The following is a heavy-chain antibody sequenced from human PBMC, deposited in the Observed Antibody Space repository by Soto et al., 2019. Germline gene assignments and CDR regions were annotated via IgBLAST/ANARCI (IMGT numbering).Heavy chain of an antibody. CDR3: ARDRPAMVTSLAY. CDR2: ISSSSSYI. Sequence: WVSSISSSSSYIYYADSVKGRFTISRDNAKNSLYLQMNSLRAEDTAVYYCARDRPAMVTSLAYWGQGTLVTVS. V-gene: IGHV3-21*01. D-gene: IGHD5-18*01. J-gene: IGHJ4*02.